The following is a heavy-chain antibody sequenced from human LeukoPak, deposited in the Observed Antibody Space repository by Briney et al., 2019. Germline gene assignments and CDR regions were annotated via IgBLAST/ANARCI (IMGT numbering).Heavy chain of an antibody. CDR2: IDWDEDK. D-gene: IGHD6-19*01. CDR1: GFSLGTGGRC. J-gene: IGHJ5*02. V-gene: IGHV2-70*01. Sequence: SGPTLVNPTQTLTLTCTFSGFSLGTGGRCVSWIRQPPGKALEWLALIDWDEDKYYSTSLKTRLTISKDTSKNQVLLTMTNMDPVDTATYYCARTSGWYDRDWFDPWGQGTLLTVSS. CDR3: ARTSGWYDRDWFDP.